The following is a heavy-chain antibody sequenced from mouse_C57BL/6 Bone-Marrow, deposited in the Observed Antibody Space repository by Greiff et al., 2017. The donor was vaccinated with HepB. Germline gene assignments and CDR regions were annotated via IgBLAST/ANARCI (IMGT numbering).Heavy chain of an antibody. V-gene: IGHV14-4*01. D-gene: IGHD6-1*01. CDR1: GFNIKDDY. J-gene: IGHJ1*03. CDR2: IDPENGDT. CDR3: STNGRDWYFDV. Sequence: EVQLQQSGAELVRPGASVKLSCTASGFNIKDDYMHWVKQRPEQGLEWTGWIDPENGDTEYASKFQGKATITADTSSNTAYLQLSSLTSEDTAVYYCSTNGRDWYFDVWGTGTTVTVSS.